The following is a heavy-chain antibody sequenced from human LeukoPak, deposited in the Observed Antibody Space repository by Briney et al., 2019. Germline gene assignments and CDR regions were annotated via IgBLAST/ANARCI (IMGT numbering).Heavy chain of an antibody. CDR2: INVGNGDT. J-gene: IGHJ4*02. V-gene: IGHV1-3*01. Sequence: ASVKVSCKASGYTFTTYPIYWVCQAPGQRLEWMGWINVGNGDTKYSQKFQGRVTITRDTSASTAYMELSSLRSEETAVYYCARDRAGQLDYWGRGTLVTVSS. CDR1: GYTFTTYP. CDR3: ARDRAGQLDY. D-gene: IGHD3-10*01.